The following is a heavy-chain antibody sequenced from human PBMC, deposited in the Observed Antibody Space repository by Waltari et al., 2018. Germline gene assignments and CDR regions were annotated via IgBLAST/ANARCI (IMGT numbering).Heavy chain of an antibody. D-gene: IGHD6-13*01. CDR1: GGSISTYY. Sequence: QVELQESGPGLVKASETLSLTCTVSGGSISTYYWSWIRQPPGKGLEYIGYVYYTGTTNHNPSLKNRVTISLDTSKNQFSLKVTSVTAADTAVYYCARADSSTAYFYYYMDVWGTGTTVTVSS. CDR2: VYYTGTT. J-gene: IGHJ6*03. V-gene: IGHV4-59*01. CDR3: ARADSSTAYFYYYMDV.